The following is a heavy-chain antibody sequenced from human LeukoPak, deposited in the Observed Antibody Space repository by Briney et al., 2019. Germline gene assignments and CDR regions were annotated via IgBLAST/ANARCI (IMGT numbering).Heavy chain of an antibody. CDR3: ARQAGPRTWFDP. CDR2: IYPADSDT. V-gene: IGHV5-51*01. Sequence: GESLKISCKGSGYSFSDYWIGWVRQRPGKGLEWMGTIYPADSDTRNSPSFQGQVTISVDKSISTAYLQWSRLKASDTAMYYCARQAGPRTWFDPWGQGTLVAVSS. J-gene: IGHJ5*02. CDR1: GYSFSDYW.